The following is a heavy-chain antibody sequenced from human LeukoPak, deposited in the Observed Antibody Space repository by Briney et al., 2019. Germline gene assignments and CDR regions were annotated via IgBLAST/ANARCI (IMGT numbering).Heavy chain of an antibody. J-gene: IGHJ4*02. CDR1: GGSISGYY. D-gene: IGHD4-23*01. V-gene: IGHV4-59*08. Sequence: PSETLSLTCTVSGGSISGYYWSWIRQPPGKGLEWIGYIYYSGGGRTNYNPSLKSRVTISVDTSKNQFSLKLSSVTAADTAVYYCARRGGHGGSFDYWGQGTLVTVSS. CDR2: IYYSGGGRT. CDR3: ARRGGHGGSFDY.